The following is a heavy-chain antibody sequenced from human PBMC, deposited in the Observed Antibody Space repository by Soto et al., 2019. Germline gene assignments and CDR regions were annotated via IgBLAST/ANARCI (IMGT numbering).Heavy chain of an antibody. CDR2: IYYSGST. J-gene: IGHJ6*02. Sequence: SETLSLTCTVSGGSISSYYWSWIRQPPGKGLEWIGYIYYSGSTNYNPSLKSRVTISVDTSKNQFSLKLSSVTAADTAVYYCARLVKTYYYDSSGYEANYYYGMDVWGQGTTVTVSS. CDR3: ARLVKTYYYDSSGYEANYYYGMDV. CDR1: GGSISSYY. V-gene: IGHV4-59*01. D-gene: IGHD3-22*01.